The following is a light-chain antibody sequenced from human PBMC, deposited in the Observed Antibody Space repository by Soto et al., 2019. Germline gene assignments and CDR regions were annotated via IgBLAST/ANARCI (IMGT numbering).Light chain of an antibody. Sequence: DIQMTQSPSTLSASVGDRVTITCRASQSISSWLAWYQQKPGKAPKLLIYKASSLESGVPSRFSGRGSGIEFTLTISSLQPDDFATYYCQQYNSYSGTFGQGTKVEIK. CDR2: KAS. CDR1: QSISSW. CDR3: QQYNSYSGT. J-gene: IGKJ1*01. V-gene: IGKV1-5*03.